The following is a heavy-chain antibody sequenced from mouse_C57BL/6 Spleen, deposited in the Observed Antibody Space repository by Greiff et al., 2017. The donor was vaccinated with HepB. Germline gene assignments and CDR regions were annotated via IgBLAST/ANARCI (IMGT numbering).Heavy chain of an antibody. D-gene: IGHD2-3*01. J-gene: IGHJ4*01. Sequence: EVQLQESGPELVKPGASVKISCKASGYSFTGYYMNWVKQSPEKSLEWIGEINPSTGGTTYNQKFKAKATLTVDKSSSTAYMQLKSLTSEDSAVYYCASDGYAMDYWGQGTSVTVSS. CDR3: ASDGYAMDY. CDR1: GYSFTGYY. CDR2: INPSTGGT. V-gene: IGHV1-42*01.